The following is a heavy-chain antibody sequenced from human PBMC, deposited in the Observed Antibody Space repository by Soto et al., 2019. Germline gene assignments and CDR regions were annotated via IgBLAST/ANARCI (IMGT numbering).Heavy chain of an antibody. D-gene: IGHD3-10*01. CDR1: GFTFRSYG. Sequence: GGSLRLSCAASGFTFRSYGMHWVRQAPGKGLEWVAFISYEGSDEYYGDSVKGRFTISRDNSKNTLYLQMNSLRPEDTALYYCAILRDGLDDWGQGTLVTVSS. V-gene: IGHV3-30*03. J-gene: IGHJ4*02. CDR2: ISYEGSDE. CDR3: AILRDGLDD.